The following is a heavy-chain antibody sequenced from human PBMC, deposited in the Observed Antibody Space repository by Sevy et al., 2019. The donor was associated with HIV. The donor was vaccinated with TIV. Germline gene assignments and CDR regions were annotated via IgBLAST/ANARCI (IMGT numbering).Heavy chain of an antibody. J-gene: IGHJ4*02. V-gene: IGHV3-23*01. CDR3: AKCYYGSGSYPDY. Sequence: GGSLRLSCAASGFTFSSYAMSWVRQAPGKGLEWVSAISGSGGSTYYADSVKGRFTISRDNSKNTLYLQMNSLRAKDTAVYYCAKCYYGSGSYPDYWGQGTLVTVSS. CDR2: ISGSGGST. CDR1: GFTFSSYA. D-gene: IGHD3-10*01.